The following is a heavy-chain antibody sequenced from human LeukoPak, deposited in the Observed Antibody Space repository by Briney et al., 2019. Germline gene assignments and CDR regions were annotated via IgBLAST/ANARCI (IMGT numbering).Heavy chain of an antibody. CDR3: ARAYSSSWYRPEYFQH. D-gene: IGHD6-13*01. V-gene: IGHV4-59*01. CDR2: IYSSGST. Sequence: SETLSLTCTVSGGSISSYYWSWIRQPPGKGLEWIGYIYSSGSTNYNPSLKSRVTISVDTSKNKFSLNLISVTAADTAVYYCARAYSSSWYRPEYFQHWGQGTLVTVSS. J-gene: IGHJ1*01. CDR1: GGSISSYY.